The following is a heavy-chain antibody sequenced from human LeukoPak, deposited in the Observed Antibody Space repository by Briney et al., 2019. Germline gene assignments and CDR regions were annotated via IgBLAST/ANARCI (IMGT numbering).Heavy chain of an antibody. D-gene: IGHD3-10*01. CDR1: GDSVSSNSGA. CDR2: TYYRSKWYN. CDR3: ARDRGPMVKLHLYYYGMGV. Sequence: SQTLSLTCGISGDSVSSNSGAWNWIRQSPSRGLEWLGRTYYRSKWYNDYAVSVKSRITINPDTSKNQFSLQLNSVTPEDTAVYYCARDRGPMVKLHLYYYGMGVWGQGTTVTVSS. V-gene: IGHV6-1*01. J-gene: IGHJ6*02.